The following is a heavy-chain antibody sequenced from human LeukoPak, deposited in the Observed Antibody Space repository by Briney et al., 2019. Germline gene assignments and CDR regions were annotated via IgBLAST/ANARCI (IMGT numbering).Heavy chain of an antibody. V-gene: IGHV1-8*01. Sequence: ASVKVSCKASGYTFTSYDINWVRQATGQGLEWMGWMTPNSGSTGYAQKFQSRVTMTRNTSISTAYMELSSLRSEDTAVYYCARGGSPIFGVVTYDYWGQGTLVTVSS. CDR2: MTPNSGST. D-gene: IGHD3-3*01. CDR1: GYTFTSYD. J-gene: IGHJ4*02. CDR3: ARGGSPIFGVVTYDY.